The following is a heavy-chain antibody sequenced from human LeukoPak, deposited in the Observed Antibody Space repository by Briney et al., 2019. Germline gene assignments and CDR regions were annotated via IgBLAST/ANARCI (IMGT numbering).Heavy chain of an antibody. V-gene: IGHV3-30*02. J-gene: IGHJ4*02. Sequence: GGSLRLSCAASGFTFSSYGMHWVRQAPGKGLEWVAFIRYDGSNKYYADSVKGRFTISRDNSKNTPYLQMNSLRAEDTAVYYCAKDLVLSAARPYWGQGTLVTVSS. CDR3: AKDLVLSAARPY. CDR2: IRYDGSNK. D-gene: IGHD6-6*01. CDR1: GFTFSSYG.